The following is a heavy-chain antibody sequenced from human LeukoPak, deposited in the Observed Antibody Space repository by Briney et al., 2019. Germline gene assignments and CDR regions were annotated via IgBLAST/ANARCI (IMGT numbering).Heavy chain of an antibody. V-gene: IGHV3-21*01. Sequence: GGTLRLSCAASGFTFSSYSMNWVRQAPGKGLEWVSSIIISSIYIYYADSVKGRFTISRDNARNSLYLQINSRCAQTTPAYHFARVLGLNGCTGGSWTCSHYWVQGALVSVSS. CDR3: ARVLGLNGCTGGSWTCSHY. CDR2: IIISSIYI. J-gene: IGHJ4*02. CDR1: GFTFSSYS. D-gene: IGHD2-15*01.